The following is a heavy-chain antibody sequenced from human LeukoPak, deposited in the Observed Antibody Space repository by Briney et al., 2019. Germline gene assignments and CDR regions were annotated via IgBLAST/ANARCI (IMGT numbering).Heavy chain of an antibody. V-gene: IGHV3-21*01. CDR2: ISSSSSYI. CDR3: ARDRVLRGVMEY. Sequence: PGGSLRLSCAASGFTFSSYSMNWVRQAPGKGLEWVSSISSSSSYIYYADSVKGRFTISRDNAKNSLYLQMNSLRAEDTPVYYCARDRVLRGVMEYWGQGTLVTVSS. D-gene: IGHD3-10*01. CDR1: GFTFSSYS. J-gene: IGHJ4*02.